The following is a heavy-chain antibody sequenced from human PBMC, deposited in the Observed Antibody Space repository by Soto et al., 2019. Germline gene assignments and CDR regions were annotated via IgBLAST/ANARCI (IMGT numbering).Heavy chain of an antibody. D-gene: IGHD3-16*01. CDR3: ARGGTRLMDY. Sequence: EVQLVESGGGLVQPGGSLRLSCAASGFTFRSYWMSWVRQAPGKGLEWVANIKQDGSEKYYVDSVKGRFTISRDNAKNSLYLQMNSLRAEDTAVYYCARGGTRLMDYWGQGTLVTVSS. V-gene: IGHV3-7*04. J-gene: IGHJ4*02. CDR1: GFTFRSYW. CDR2: IKQDGSEK.